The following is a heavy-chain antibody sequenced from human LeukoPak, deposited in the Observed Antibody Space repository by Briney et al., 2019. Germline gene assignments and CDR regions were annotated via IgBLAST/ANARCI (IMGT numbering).Heavy chain of an antibody. CDR1: GGSISSSSYY. CDR3: ARRVVPAAYGY. Sequence: SETLSLTCTVSGGSISSSSYYWGWIRQPPGKGLEWIGSIYYSGSTYYSPSLKSRVTLFVDTSKNQFSLRLSSLTAADTAVYYCARRVVPAAYGYWGQGTLVTVSS. V-gene: IGHV4-39*01. CDR2: IYYSGST. D-gene: IGHD2-2*01. J-gene: IGHJ4*02.